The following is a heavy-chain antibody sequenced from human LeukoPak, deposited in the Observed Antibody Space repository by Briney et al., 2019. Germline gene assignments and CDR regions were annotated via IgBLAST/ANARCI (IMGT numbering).Heavy chain of an antibody. Sequence: GASVKVSCKASGYTFTSYGISWVRQAPGQGLEWIRWISAYNGNTNYAQKLQGRVTMTTDTSTSTAYMELRSLRSDDTAVYYCARDGTGYYSYYYYGMDVWGQGTTVTVSS. V-gene: IGHV1-18*01. D-gene: IGHD3/OR15-3a*01. CDR3: ARDGTGYYSYYYYGMDV. CDR2: ISAYNGNT. CDR1: GYTFTSYG. J-gene: IGHJ6*02.